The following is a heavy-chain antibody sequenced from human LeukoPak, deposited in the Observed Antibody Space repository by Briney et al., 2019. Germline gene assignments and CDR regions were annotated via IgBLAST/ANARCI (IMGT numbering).Heavy chain of an antibody. J-gene: IGHJ4*02. CDR2: IRSSGGNI. V-gene: IGHV3-48*02. CDR3: ARGAYCGGDCFFFDY. Sequence: PGGSLRLSCAASGFTFSSYSMNWVRQAPGKGLEWVSNIRSSGGNIYYVDSVKGRFTISRDNAKNSLYLQMNGLRDEDTAVYYCARGAYCGGDCFFFDYWGEGTLVTVS. CDR1: GFTFSSYS. D-gene: IGHD2-21*02.